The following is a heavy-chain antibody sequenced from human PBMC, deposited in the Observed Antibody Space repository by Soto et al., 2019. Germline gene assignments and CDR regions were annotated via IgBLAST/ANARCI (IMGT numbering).Heavy chain of an antibody. CDR1: GFDFNNYW. Sequence: PGVSLRLSCAASGFDFNNYWMHWVRQAPGKGLVWVSRINEDGTSANYADSVAGRFTITRDNAKNTLVLQMNNLRVEDSAMYFCVKTLTGSDDLILDYWGQGARAIVSP. J-gene: IGHJ4*02. V-gene: IGHV3-74*01. CDR2: INEDGTSA. CDR3: VKTLTGSDDLILDY. D-gene: IGHD2-15*01.